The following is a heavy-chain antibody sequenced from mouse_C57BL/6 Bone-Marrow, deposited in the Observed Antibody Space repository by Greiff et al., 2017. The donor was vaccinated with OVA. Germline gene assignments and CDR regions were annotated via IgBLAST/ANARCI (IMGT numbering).Heavy chain of an antibody. D-gene: IGHD1-1*01. V-gene: IGHV5-4*03. CDR1: GFTFSSYA. CDR3: ATIRGAMVY. CDR2: ISDGGSYT. J-gene: IGHJ4*01. Sequence: EVKLMESGGGLVKPGGSLKLSCAASGFTFSSYAMSWVRQTPEKRLEWVATISDGGSYTYYPDNVKGRFTISRDNAKNNLYLQMSHLKSEDTAMYYCATIRGAMVYWGQGTSVTVSS.